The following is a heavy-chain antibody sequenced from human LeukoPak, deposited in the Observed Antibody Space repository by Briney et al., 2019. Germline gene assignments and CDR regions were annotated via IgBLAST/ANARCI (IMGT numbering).Heavy chain of an antibody. Sequence: SETLSLTCTVSGYSISTGYYWDWIRQPPGKGLEWIGTFYHGGSTYYNPSLKSRVTISLDTSKNQFSLKLSSVTAADTAVYYCARTTEGGYTYDYFYYYYMDVWGKGTTVTISS. V-gene: IGHV4-38-2*02. CDR3: ARTTEGGYTYDYFYYYYMDV. CDR2: FYHGGST. CDR1: GYSISTGYY. D-gene: IGHD5-18*01. J-gene: IGHJ6*03.